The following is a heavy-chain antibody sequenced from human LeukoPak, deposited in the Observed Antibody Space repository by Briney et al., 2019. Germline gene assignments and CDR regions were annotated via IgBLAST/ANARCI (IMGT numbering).Heavy chain of an antibody. V-gene: IGHV4-59*08. D-gene: IGHD3-9*01. Sequence: SETLSLTCTVSGGSISSYYWSWIRQPPGKGLEWIGYIYYSGSTHYNPSLKSRVTISVDTSKNQFSLNLSSVTAADTAVYYCARRTPYDVLTGYYNFDYWGQGTLVTVSS. CDR1: GGSISSYY. CDR2: IYYSGST. CDR3: ARRTPYDVLTGYYNFDY. J-gene: IGHJ4*02.